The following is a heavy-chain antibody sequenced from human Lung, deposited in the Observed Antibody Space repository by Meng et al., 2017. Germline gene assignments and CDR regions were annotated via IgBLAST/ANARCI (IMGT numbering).Heavy chain of an antibody. D-gene: IGHD4-11*01. CDR1: GGSFSDYY. CDR2: INHSGST. CDR3: ARGPTTMAHDFDY. J-gene: IGHJ4*02. V-gene: IGHV4-34*01. Sequence: QVHSQRGGEGLFKPAATPSLTCVVSGGSFSDYYWSWIRQPPGKGLEWIGEINHSGSTNYNPSLESRATISVDTSQNNLSLKLSSVTAADSAVYYCARGPTTMAHDFDYWGQGTLVTVSS.